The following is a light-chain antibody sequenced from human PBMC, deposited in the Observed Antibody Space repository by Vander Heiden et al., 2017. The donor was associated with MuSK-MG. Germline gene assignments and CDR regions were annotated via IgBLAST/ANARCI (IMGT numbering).Light chain of an antibody. CDR2: AAS. CDR1: QTITTY. CDR3: QQTDTLRLT. J-gene: IGKJ4*01. Sequence: IKMTQSPPTLSASVGDRVTITCRASQTITTYLNWYQQKPGKAPKLLIYAASSFLSGVPSRFRGRGPGTEFSLSIRGLHPEDFASYYCQQTDTLRLTFGRGTKVDI. V-gene: IGKV1-39*01.